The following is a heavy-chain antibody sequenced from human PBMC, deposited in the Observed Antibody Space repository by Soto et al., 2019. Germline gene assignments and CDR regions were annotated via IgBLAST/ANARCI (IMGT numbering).Heavy chain of an antibody. CDR1: GFTFSSYT. J-gene: IGHJ4*02. CDR2: ISSSSSYI. D-gene: IGHD3-10*01. CDR3: ARDYYGSGSGAGYFDY. V-gene: IGHV3-21*01. Sequence: EVQLVESGGGLVKPGGSLRLSCAASGFTFSSYTINWVRQAPGKGLEWVSSISSSSSYIYFADSVKGRFTISRDNAKNSRYLQMNSLRAEDTAVYHCARDYYGSGSGAGYFDYWGQGTLVTVSS.